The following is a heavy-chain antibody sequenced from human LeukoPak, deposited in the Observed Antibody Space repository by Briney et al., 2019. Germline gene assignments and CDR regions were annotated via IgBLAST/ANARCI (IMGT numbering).Heavy chain of an antibody. D-gene: IGHD5-18*01. Sequence: PSETLSLTCTVSGGSISSSSYYWGWIRQPPGTGLEWIGSIYYSGSTYYNPSLKSRVTISVDTSKNQFSLKLSSVTAADTAVYYCARDLGTGYSYGYDYFDYWGQGTLVTVSS. V-gene: IGHV4-39*07. CDR1: GGSISSSSYY. CDR3: ARDLGTGYSYGYDYFDY. J-gene: IGHJ4*02. CDR2: IYYSGST.